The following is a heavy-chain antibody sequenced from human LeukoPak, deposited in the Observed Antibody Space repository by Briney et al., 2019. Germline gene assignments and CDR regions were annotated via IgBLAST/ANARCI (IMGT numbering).Heavy chain of an antibody. CDR2: IKPNSGGT. D-gene: IGHD5-12*01. V-gene: IGHV1-2*02. J-gene: IGHJ6*03. CDR1: GYTFTGYY. Sequence: RASVTVSCKASGYTFTGYYMHWVRQAPGQGLEWMGWIKPNSGGTNYAQKFQGRVTMTRDTSISTAYMELSRLRSDDTAVYYCARDGGSGYDFLYYYYYMDVWGKGTTVTISS. CDR3: ARDGGSGYDFLYYYYYMDV.